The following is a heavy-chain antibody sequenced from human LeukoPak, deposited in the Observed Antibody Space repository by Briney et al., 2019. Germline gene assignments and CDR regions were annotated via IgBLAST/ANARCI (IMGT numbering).Heavy chain of an antibody. V-gene: IGHV3-48*02. Sequence: GGSLRLSCTVPGFSFSTYSMNWVRQAPGKGLEWVSYISRDLTTIYYAGSVKGRFTVSRDNAKNSLYLQMNSLRDEDTAVYYCARDGRFGYGMDVWGQGTTVTVPS. CDR2: ISRDLTTI. CDR3: ARDGRFGYGMDV. D-gene: IGHD3-10*01. J-gene: IGHJ6*02. CDR1: GFSFSTYS.